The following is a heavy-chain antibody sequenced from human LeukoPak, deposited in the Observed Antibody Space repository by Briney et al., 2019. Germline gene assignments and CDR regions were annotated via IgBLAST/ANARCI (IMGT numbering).Heavy chain of an antibody. J-gene: IGHJ3*01. V-gene: IGHV3-23*01. D-gene: IGHD3-22*01. CDR1: GFTFGNYA. CDR3: TKRTDSSGSRASAFDV. CDR2: ISSRGDNS. Sequence: GVSLRLSCAASGFTFGNYAMTWVRQAPGKGLEWVSSISSRGDNSYYADSVKGRFTISRDNSKSTLYLQMTSLRAEDSAFFYCTKRTDSSGSRASAFDVWGQGTVVTVSS.